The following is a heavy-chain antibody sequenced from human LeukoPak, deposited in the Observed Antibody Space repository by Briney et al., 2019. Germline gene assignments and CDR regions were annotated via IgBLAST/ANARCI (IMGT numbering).Heavy chain of an antibody. CDR3: VRESRGWYEDS. Sequence: SETLSLTCSVSGGSISSSSYYWGWIRQSPGRGLEWIGSIHHSGITYYTPSLESRVTIYLDTSKNQFSLSLYSVTAADTAVYYCVRESRGWYEDSWGQGILVTVSS. D-gene: IGHD6-13*01. CDR1: GGSISSSSYY. V-gene: IGHV4-39*02. J-gene: IGHJ5*01. CDR2: IHHSGIT.